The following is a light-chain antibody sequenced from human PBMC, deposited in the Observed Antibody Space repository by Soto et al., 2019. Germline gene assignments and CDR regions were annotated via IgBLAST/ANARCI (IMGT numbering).Light chain of an antibody. CDR1: QDISND. CDR3: QQYNNPPPT. Sequence: DIKMTQSPSSLSASVGDRVTITCQASQDISNDLNWYQQKPGKAPKLLIYAASNLETGVPSKFRGSGSGTGFTFTISSLQPEDIATYYCQQYNNPPPTFGPGTKVDIK. CDR2: AAS. J-gene: IGKJ3*01. V-gene: IGKV1-33*01.